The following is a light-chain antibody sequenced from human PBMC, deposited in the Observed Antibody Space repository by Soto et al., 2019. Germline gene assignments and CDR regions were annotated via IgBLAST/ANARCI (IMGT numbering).Light chain of an antibody. J-gene: IGKJ1*01. V-gene: IGKV3D-15*01. Sequence: IVLTQSPATLSFSPGERATLSCRASHSVSSHLAWYQQKPGQAPRLLMYAASTRATGIPARFSGSGSGTEFTLTINSLQPDDFATYYCQQYHIYSGTFGQGTKVDIK. CDR3: QQYHIYSGT. CDR2: AAS. CDR1: HSVSSH.